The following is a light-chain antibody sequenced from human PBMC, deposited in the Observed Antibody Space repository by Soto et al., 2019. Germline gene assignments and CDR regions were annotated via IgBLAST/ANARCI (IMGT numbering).Light chain of an antibody. J-gene: IGKJ4*01. V-gene: IGKV1-39*01. CDR2: AAS. Sequence: DIPMTQSPFSLSASVGDRITITCRASQSVSNYLNWYQHKPGKAPSLLIYAASTLQSGVPSRFSGSGSGTDFALTISSLQPDDFATYFCQQSYSSPLTFGGGTKIEIK. CDR1: QSVSNY. CDR3: QQSYSSPLT.